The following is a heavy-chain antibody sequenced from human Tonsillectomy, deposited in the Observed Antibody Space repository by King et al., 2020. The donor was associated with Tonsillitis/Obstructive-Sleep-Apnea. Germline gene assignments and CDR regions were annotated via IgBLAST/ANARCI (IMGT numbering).Heavy chain of an antibody. J-gene: IGHJ4*02. CDR3: AREIALNQFDY. V-gene: IGHV4-34*01. CDR1: DGSFSGHY. D-gene: IGHD2-21*01. Sequence: HVQLQQWGAGLLKPSETLSLTCAVCDGSFSGHYWSWIRQPPGKGLEWIGEIDHSGSTNYNPSLKSRVTISADTSKKQFFLKLSSVTAADTAIYYCAREIALNQFDYWGQGILVTVSS. CDR2: IDHSGST.